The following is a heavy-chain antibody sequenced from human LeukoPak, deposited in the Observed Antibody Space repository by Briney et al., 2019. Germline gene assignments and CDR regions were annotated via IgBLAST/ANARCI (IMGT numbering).Heavy chain of an antibody. CDR2: ISWNSGRI. D-gene: IGHD2-2*01. CDR3: TTGAIARDWFDP. J-gene: IGHJ5*02. V-gene: IGHV3-9*01. Sequence: GGSLRLSCAASGFTFNDFAMHWVRLTPGKGLEWVSGISWNSGRIAYADSVKGRFTISRDNAKNSLYLQMNSLRAEDTAVYYCTTGAIARDWFDPWGQGTLVTVSS. CDR1: GFTFNDFA.